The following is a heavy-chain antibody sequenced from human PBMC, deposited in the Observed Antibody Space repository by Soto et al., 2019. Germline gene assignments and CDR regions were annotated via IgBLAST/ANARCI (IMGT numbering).Heavy chain of an antibody. J-gene: IGHJ4*02. Sequence: GESLKIYCKASGYSFTSYWIGWVRQMPGKGLEWMGSIYSGDSDTIYSPSFQGQVTISADKSIRTPYSQWNSLEASDTAMYYCARTPYSASYYYFDQWGQGTPVTVSS. D-gene: IGHD1-26*01. CDR2: IYSGDSDT. V-gene: IGHV5-51*01. CDR1: GYSFTSYW. CDR3: ARTPYSASYYYFDQ.